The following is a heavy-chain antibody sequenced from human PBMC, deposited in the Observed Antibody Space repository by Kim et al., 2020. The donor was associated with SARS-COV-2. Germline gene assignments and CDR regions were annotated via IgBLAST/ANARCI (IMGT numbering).Heavy chain of an antibody. J-gene: IGHJ4*02. D-gene: IGHD6-6*01. Sequence: YYADSVKGRFTISRDNAKNSLYLQMNRLRAEDTAVYYCARGGSSSSADYWGQGTLVTVSS. CDR3: ARGGSSSSADY. V-gene: IGHV3-48*03.